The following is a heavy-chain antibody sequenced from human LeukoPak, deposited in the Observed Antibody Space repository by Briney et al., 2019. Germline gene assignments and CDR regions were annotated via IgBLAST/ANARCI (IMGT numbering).Heavy chain of an antibody. D-gene: IGHD3-22*01. CDR1: GFTFDDYA. V-gene: IGHV3-9*01. CDR2: ISWNSGSI. CDR3: ARERDSSGYYG. Sequence: GGSLRLSCAASGFTFDDYAMHWVRQAPGKGLEWVSGISWNSGSIGYADSVKGRFTISRDNAKNSLYLQMNSLRAEDTAVYYCARERDSSGYYGWGQGTLVTVSS. J-gene: IGHJ4*02.